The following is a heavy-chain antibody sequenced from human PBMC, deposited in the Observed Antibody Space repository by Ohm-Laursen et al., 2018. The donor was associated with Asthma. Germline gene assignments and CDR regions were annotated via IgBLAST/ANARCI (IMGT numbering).Heavy chain of an antibody. D-gene: IGHD6-13*01. J-gene: IGHJ4*02. Sequence: GSLRLSCTASGYTFSRYSIHWVRQIPGKGLEWVASISTASSFIYYADSVRCRFTISRDNARNSVYLQMNSLRAEDTAVYYCAKEPTHTAAGTFDYWGQGALVTVSS. CDR1: GYTFSRYS. V-gene: IGHV3-21*01. CDR2: ISTASSFI. CDR3: AKEPTHTAAGTFDY.